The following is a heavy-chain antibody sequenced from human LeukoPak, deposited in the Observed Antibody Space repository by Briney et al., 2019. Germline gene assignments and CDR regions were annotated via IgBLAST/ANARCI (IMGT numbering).Heavy chain of an antibody. J-gene: IGHJ3*02. CDR2: IYYSGST. Sequence: SETLSLTCTVSGGSISSSSYYWGWIRQPPGKGLEWIGSIYYSGSTYYNPSLKSRVTISVNTSKNQFSLKLSSVTAADTAVYYCAREQQLVVDGEAFDIWGQGTMVTVSS. V-gene: IGHV4-39*07. CDR1: GGSISSSSYY. D-gene: IGHD6-6*01. CDR3: AREQQLVVDGEAFDI.